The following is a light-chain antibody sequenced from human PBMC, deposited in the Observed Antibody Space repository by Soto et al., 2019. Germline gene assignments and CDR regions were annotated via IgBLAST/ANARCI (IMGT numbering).Light chain of an antibody. Sequence: EIVLTQSPGTLSLSPGEGATLSCRASQSVYSNYLAGYQQKPGQAPRLLIYGASSRAIGIPDRFSGSGSGTDFTLTISRLETEDFAVYYCQQYGRSPYTFGQGTKLEIK. CDR2: GAS. CDR1: QSVYSNY. V-gene: IGKV3-20*01. J-gene: IGKJ2*01. CDR3: QQYGRSPYT.